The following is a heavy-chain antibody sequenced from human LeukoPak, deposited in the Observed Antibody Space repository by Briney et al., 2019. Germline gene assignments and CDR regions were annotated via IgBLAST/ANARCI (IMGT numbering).Heavy chain of an antibody. V-gene: IGHV4-61*02. D-gene: IGHD3-22*01. J-gene: IGHJ3*02. Sequence: PSETLSLTCTVSGGSISSSSYYWSWIRQPAGKGLEWIGRIYTSGSTNYNPSLKSRVTMSVDTSKNQFSLKLSSVTAADTAVYYCARGNYYDSRTYYRAFDIWGQGTMVIVSS. CDR1: GGSISSSSYY. CDR2: IYTSGST. CDR3: ARGNYYDSRTYYRAFDI.